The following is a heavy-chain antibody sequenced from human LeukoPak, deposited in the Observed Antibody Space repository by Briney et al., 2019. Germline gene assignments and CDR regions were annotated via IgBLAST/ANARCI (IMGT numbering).Heavy chain of an antibody. CDR2: TRGSGSPT. J-gene: IGHJ4*02. CDR3: SRGPWDLGTFDD. CDR1: GFTFSNYW. V-gene: IGHV3-23*01. Sequence: GGSLRLSCAASGFTFSNYWIHWVRQAPGKGLEWVSATRGSGSPTYYADSVKGRFTISRDNSNNALYLQMTGLRAEDTAVYYCSRGPWDLGTFDDWGQGTLVTVSS. D-gene: IGHD7-27*01.